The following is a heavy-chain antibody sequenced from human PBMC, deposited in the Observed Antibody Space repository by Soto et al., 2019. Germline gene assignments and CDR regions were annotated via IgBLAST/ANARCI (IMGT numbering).Heavy chain of an antibody. CDR3: AKNSGWFNT. V-gene: IGHV3-23*01. CDR2: IDGSGGTT. J-gene: IGHJ5*02. Sequence: GGSLRLSCAASGFPFSSTDMTWVRQAPGKGLDWVSTIDGSGGTTYYADSVKGRFTISRDNSMNTVYLQMNSLRADDTTLYYCAKNSGWFNTWGQGALVTVSS. CDR1: GFPFSSTD. D-gene: IGHD3-10*01.